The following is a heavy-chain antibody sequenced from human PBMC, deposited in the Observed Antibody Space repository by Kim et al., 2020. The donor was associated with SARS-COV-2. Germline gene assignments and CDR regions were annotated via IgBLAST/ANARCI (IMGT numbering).Heavy chain of an antibody. Sequence: SETLSLTCTVSGGSISSSSYYWGWIRQPPGKGLEWIGSIYYSGSTYYNPSLKSRVTISVDTSKNQFSLKLSSVTAADTAVYYCARRVDGGVPAAINFPPTTQPDNWFDPWGQGTLVTVSS. CDR2: IYYSGST. CDR1: GGSISSSSYY. J-gene: IGHJ5*02. V-gene: IGHV4-39*01. CDR3: ARRVDGGVPAAINFPPTTQPDNWFDP. D-gene: IGHD2-2*02.